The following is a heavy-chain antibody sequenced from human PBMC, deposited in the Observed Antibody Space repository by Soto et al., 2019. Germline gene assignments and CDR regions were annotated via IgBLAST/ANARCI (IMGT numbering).Heavy chain of an antibody. D-gene: IGHD2-2*03. CDR3: AMVDVDLTPSPQDV. CDR1: GYTFTRYG. V-gene: IGHV1-18*01. Sequence: QVQLVQSGAEVKNPGASVKVSCKASGYTFTRYGIGWARQAPGQGLEWMGWINTYNGNTNYAQNVQGRVTLTTDTSTKKAYMELRSLRSNDTAIYYCAMVDVDLTPSPQDVWGQGTTVIVSS. J-gene: IGHJ6*02. CDR2: INTYNGNT.